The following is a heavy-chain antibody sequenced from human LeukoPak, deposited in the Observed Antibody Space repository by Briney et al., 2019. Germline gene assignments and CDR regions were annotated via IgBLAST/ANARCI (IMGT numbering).Heavy chain of an antibody. V-gene: IGHV3-30*18. CDR3: AKDGGLMATILYY. D-gene: IGHD5-24*01. CDR2: ISYDGSNK. J-gene: IGHJ4*02. CDR1: GFTFSSYG. Sequence: PGGSLRLSCAASGFTFSSYGMPWVRRAPGKGLEWVAVISYDGSNKYYADSVKGRFTISRHNSKNTLYLQMNSLRAEDTAVYYCAKDGGLMATILYYWGQGTLVTVSS.